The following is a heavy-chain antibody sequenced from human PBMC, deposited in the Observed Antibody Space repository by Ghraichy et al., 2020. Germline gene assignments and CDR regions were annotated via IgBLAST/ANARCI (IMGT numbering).Heavy chain of an antibody. Sequence: GGSLRLSCAASGFTFNTYYMTWVRQAPGKGLEWVANIKQDGTERYYVDSVKGRFTISRDNAQDSVYLQMSSLRAEDTAVYFCGSAGYIYGSNPVDYWGQGTQVTVSS. J-gene: IGHJ4*02. V-gene: IGHV3-7*01. D-gene: IGHD5-18*01. CDR1: GFTFNTYY. CDR3: GSAGYIYGSNPVDY. CDR2: IKQDGTER.